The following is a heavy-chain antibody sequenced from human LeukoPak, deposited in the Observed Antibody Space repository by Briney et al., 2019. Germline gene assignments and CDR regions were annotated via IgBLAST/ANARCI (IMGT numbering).Heavy chain of an antibody. Sequence: AGGSLRLSCAASGFTVSSNYMSWVRQAPGKGLEWVSAISGSGGSTYYADSVKGRFTISRDNSKNTLYLQMNSLRAEDTAVYYCAKDNASWNYGGAFDIWGQGTMVTVSS. CDR3: AKDNASWNYGGAFDI. V-gene: IGHV3-23*01. CDR2: ISGSGGST. CDR1: GFTVSSNY. D-gene: IGHD1-7*01. J-gene: IGHJ3*02.